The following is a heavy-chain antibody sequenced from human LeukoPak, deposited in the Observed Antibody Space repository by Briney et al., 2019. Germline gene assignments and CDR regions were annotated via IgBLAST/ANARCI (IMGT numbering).Heavy chain of an antibody. V-gene: IGHV3-23*01. D-gene: IGHD6-13*01. CDR1: GFTFSSYS. CDR3: AKDLIVAARPYCFDS. Sequence: GGSLRLSCAASGFTFSSYSMNWVRQAPGKGLEWVSAISGSGFTTYYADSVKGRFTISRDSSKNTLFLQMNSPRAEDTAIYYCAKDLIVAARPYCFDSWGQGTLVTVSS. CDR2: ISGSGFTT. J-gene: IGHJ4*02.